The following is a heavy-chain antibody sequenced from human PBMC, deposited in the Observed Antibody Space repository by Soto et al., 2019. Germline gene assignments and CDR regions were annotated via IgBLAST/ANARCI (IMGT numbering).Heavy chain of an antibody. D-gene: IGHD1-26*01. CDR3: AGSPPLRECPGGEGSHFDY. CDR2: INPSSGVA. CDR1: GYRFTAYY. V-gene: IGHV1-46*01. J-gene: IGHJ4*02. Sequence: QVQLVQSGAGVQKPGASVKVSCEASGYRFTAYYMHWVRQARGQELEWMAIINPSSGVANYAQRFEARYAETRYTSMRTVYMGMSRLRSEGTAVYYQAGSPPLRECPGGEGSHFDYWGQGTLVTV.